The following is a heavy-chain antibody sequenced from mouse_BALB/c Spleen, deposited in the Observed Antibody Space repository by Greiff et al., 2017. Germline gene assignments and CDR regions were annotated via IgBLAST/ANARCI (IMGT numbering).Heavy chain of an antibody. CDR1: GYTFPDYA. D-gene: IGHD2-1*01. V-gene: IGHV1-67*01. J-gene: IGHJ3*01. CDR2: ISTYNGNT. CDR3: ARNGNYTWFAY. Sequence: VKLMESGPEVVRPGVSVKISCKGSGYTFPDYAMHGVKQSHAKSLEWIGVISTYNGNTNYNQKFKGKATMTVDKSSSTAYMELARLTSEDSAIYYCARNGNYTWFAYWGQGTLVTVSA.